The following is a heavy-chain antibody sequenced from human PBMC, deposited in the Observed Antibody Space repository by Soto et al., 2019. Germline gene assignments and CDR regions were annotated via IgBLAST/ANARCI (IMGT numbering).Heavy chain of an antibody. J-gene: IGHJ4*02. D-gene: IGHD6-6*01. V-gene: IGHV3-23*01. CDR1: GFTFSSYA. CDR2: ISGSDDST. CDR3: AIRSSSSTFDY. Sequence: EVQLLESGGGLVQPGESLRLSCAASGFTFSSYAMSWVRQAPGKGLEWVSVISGSDDSTYYADSVKGRFTISRDNSKNTLYLKMSSLRAEDTAVYYCAIRSSSSTFDYWGQGTLVTVSS.